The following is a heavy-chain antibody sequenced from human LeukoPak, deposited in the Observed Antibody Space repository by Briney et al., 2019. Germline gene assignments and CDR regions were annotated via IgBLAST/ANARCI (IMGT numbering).Heavy chain of an antibody. V-gene: IGHV4-34*01. D-gene: IGHD3-22*01. CDR2: INHSGTT. CDR1: GGSISSYY. CDR3: ARGENYYVNSAYDY. Sequence: SETLSLTCSVDGGSISSYYWYWIRQPPGKGLEWIGEINHSGTTNYNPSLKSRTTISVDTSKNQFSLRLSPVTAADTAVYYCARGENYYVNSAYDYWGQGTLVTVSS. J-gene: IGHJ4*02.